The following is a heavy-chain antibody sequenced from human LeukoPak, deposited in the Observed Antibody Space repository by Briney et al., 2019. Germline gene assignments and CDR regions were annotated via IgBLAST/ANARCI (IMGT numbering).Heavy chain of an antibody. CDR1: GYTFTSYG. CDR3: ARSLLSGWYGDY. J-gene: IGHJ4*02. Sequence: ASVKVSCKASGYTFTSYGISWVRQAPGQGLEWMGWISAYNGNTNYAQELQGRVTMTTDTSTSTAYMELRSLRSDDTAVYYCARSLLSGWYGDYWGQGTLVTVSS. D-gene: IGHD6-19*01. CDR2: ISAYNGNT. V-gene: IGHV1-18*01.